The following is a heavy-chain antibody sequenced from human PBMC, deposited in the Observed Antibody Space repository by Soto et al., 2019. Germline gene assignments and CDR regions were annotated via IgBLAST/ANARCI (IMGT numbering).Heavy chain of an antibody. J-gene: IGHJ2*01. CDR2: ISGSGGST. V-gene: IGHV3-23*01. CDR3: RTYYYDSSGSYWYFDL. Sequence: PGGSLRLSCAASGFTFSSYAMSWVRQAPGKGLEWVSAISGSGGSTYYADSVKGRFTISRDNSKNTLYMQMNSLRAEDTAVYYCRTYYYDSSGSYWYFDLWGRGTLVTVSS. D-gene: IGHD3-22*01. CDR1: GFTFSSYA.